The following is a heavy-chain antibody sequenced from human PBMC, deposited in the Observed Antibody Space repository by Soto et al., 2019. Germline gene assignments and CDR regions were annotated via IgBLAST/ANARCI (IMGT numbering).Heavy chain of an antibody. Sequence: ASVKVSCKASGYTFTSYGSSWVRQAPGQGLEWMGWINAYNGNTKYSQKFKGRVTITRDTSTSTAYMELSSLRSEDTAVYYCARDPVLNDYIWGIYPPRIDAFNTWAKGQWSPSPQ. D-gene: IGHD3-16*02. J-gene: IGHJ3*02. V-gene: IGHV1-18*01. CDR2: INAYNGNT. CDR3: ARDPVLNDYIWGIYPPRIDAFNT. CDR1: GYTFTSYG.